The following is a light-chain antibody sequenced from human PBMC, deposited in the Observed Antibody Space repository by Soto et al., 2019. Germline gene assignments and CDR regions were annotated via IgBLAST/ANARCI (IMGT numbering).Light chain of an antibody. CDR1: QSISSW. J-gene: IGKJ5*01. V-gene: IGKV1-5*01. CDR3: QQSETYPLT. CDR2: DAS. Sequence: DIQMTQSPSTVSAYVVESVTITCRASQSISSWLAWYQQKPGKAPKLLIYDASSLESGVPSRFSGSGSGTEFTLTISSLQPDDFATYYCQQSETYPLTFGQGTRLEI.